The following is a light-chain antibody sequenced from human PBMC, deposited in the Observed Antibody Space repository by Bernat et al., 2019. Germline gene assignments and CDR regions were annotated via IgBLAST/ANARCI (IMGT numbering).Light chain of an antibody. CDR2: EVT. CDR1: SSDVGSYDR. Sequence: QSALTQPPSMSGSPGQSVTISCTGSSSDVGSYDRVSWYHQPPGTAPKLLIYEVTNRPSGVPDRFSGSKSGNTASLTISGLQADDEGHYYCSSYSVSSALLFRGGTKLTVL. J-gene: IGLJ2*01. CDR3: SSYSVSSALL. V-gene: IGLV2-18*02.